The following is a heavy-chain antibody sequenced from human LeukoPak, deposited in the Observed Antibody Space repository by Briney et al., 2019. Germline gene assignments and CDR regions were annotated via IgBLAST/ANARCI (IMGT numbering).Heavy chain of an antibody. CDR1: GFTFGDYA. CDR2: IRSKAYSVTT. D-gene: IGHD3-10*01. Sequence: GGSLRLSCTTSGFTFGDYAMNWFRQAPGKGLEWVGFIRSKAYSVTTEYAASVKGRFTISRDDSKSITYLQMNSLKTEDTAVYYCTRAPAYGSGGYSVDHWGQGTLVTVSS. CDR3: TRAPAYGSGGYSVDH. V-gene: IGHV3-49*03. J-gene: IGHJ4*02.